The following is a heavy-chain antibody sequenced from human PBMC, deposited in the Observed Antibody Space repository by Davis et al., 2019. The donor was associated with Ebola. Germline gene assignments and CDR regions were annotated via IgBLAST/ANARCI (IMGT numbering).Heavy chain of an antibody. CDR2: FDPEDGET. V-gene: IGHV1-24*01. D-gene: IGHD6-19*01. Sequence: ASVKVSCKVYEYTLTELPMHWVRQAPGKGLEWMGGFDPEDGETIYAQKFLGRVTMTTDTTTSTAYMELRSLRSDDTAVYYCARGERYITGWYGGYWGQGTLVTLSS. CDR1: EYTLTELP. CDR3: ARGERYITGWYGGY. J-gene: IGHJ4*02.